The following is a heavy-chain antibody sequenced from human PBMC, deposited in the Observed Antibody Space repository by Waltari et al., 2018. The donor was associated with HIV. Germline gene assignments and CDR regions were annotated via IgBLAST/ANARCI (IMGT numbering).Heavy chain of an antibody. Sequence: QVQLLQSGADVRRSGSSVTVSCKAIGETLKSYSINWVRQAPGQGLQWMGRLEGTGRSGAIIGGPKYAEHLRGRITISADAVTNTAVMELTSLRLDDTAVYYCAAPPAKGTWFDSWGQGSLVIVSS. CDR2: SGAIIGGP. V-gene: IGHV1-69*02. CDR3: AAPPAKGTWFDS. CDR1: GETLKSYS. D-gene: IGHD3-10*01. J-gene: IGHJ5*01.